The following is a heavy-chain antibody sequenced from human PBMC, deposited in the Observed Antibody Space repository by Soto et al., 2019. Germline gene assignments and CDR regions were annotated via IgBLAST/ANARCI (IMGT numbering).Heavy chain of an antibody. Sequence: QVQLQESGPGLVKPSQTLSLTCTVSGGSISSGDYYWSWIRQPPGKGLEWIGYIYYSGSTYHNPSLKSRATISVDTSKNQFSLKLSSVTAADTAVYYCARDRLGCSSTSCHSEYYYYGMDVWGQGTTVTVSS. CDR2: IYYSGST. CDR1: GGSISSGDYY. V-gene: IGHV4-30-4*01. J-gene: IGHJ6*02. CDR3: ARDRLGCSSTSCHSEYYYYGMDV. D-gene: IGHD2-2*01.